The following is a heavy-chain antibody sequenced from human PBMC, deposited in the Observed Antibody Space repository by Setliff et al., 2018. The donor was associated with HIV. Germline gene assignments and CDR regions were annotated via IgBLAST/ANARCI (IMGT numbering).Heavy chain of an antibody. CDR1: GGSFSAYH. J-gene: IGHJ4*02. CDR3: ARGGYITARFYYFDY. V-gene: IGHV4-34*01. D-gene: IGHD6-13*01. Sequence: PSETLSLTCAVYGGSFSAYHWSWIRQTPGKGLEWLGEINHSGSTAYNLALESRVSMSIDTSKNQFSLKLSSVTAADTAVYYCARGGYITARFYYFDYWGQGLLVTVSS. CDR2: INHSGST.